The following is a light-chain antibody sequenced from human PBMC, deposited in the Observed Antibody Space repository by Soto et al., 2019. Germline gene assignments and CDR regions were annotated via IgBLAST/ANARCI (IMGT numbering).Light chain of an antibody. J-gene: IGKJ1*01. Sequence: AIRMTQSPSSLSASTGDRVTITCRASQGISSYLAWYQQKPGKAPKLLIYAAYNLQSGVPSRFSGSGSATHFTLTISSLQPEDFATYYCQQHYNTPRTFGQGTKVDIK. CDR1: QGISSY. CDR2: AAY. V-gene: IGKV1-8*01. CDR3: QQHYNTPRT.